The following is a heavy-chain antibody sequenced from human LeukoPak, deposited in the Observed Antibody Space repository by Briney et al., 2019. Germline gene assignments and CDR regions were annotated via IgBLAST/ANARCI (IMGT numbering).Heavy chain of an antibody. CDR2: IYYSGST. D-gene: IGHD3-22*01. Sequence: PSETLSLTCTVSGGSISSSSYYWGWIRQPPGKGLEWIGSIYYSGSTYYNPSLKSRVTISADTSKNQFSLKLSSVTAADTAVYYCARSYSGYYDYWGQGTLVTVSS. J-gene: IGHJ4*02. CDR1: GGSISSSSYY. CDR3: ARSYSGYYDY. V-gene: IGHV4-39*01.